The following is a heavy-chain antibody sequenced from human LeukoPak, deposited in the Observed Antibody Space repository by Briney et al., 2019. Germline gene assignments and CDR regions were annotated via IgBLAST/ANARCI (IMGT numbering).Heavy chain of an antibody. CDR2: IKSDGGT. CDR3: ARAPSEIGGYYPEYFRP. V-gene: IGHV3-74*01. Sequence: GGSLRLSCASSGFTFSTYWMHWVRQAPWKGLVWVSRIKSDGGTNYADSVKGRFTISRANAKKTVSLQMNSLRPEDTGVYYCARAPSEIGGYYPEYFRPWGQGTPVTVSS. CDR1: GFTFSTYW. J-gene: IGHJ1*01. D-gene: IGHD3-22*01.